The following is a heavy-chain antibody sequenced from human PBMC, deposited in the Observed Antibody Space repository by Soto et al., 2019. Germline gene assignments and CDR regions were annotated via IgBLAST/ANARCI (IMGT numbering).Heavy chain of an antibody. CDR3: VLDTAMVHGGDY. CDR2: ISYDGSNK. CDR1: GFTFSSYG. J-gene: IGHJ4*02. D-gene: IGHD5-18*01. Sequence: GGSLRLSCAASGFTFSSYGMHWVRQAPGKGLEWVAVISYDGSNKYYADSVKGRFTISRDNSKNTLYLQMNSLRAEDTAVYYCVLDTAMVHGGDYWGQGTLVTVSS. V-gene: IGHV3-30*03.